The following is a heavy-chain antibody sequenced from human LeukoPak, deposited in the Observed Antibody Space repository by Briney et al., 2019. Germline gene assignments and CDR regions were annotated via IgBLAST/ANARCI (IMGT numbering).Heavy chain of an antibody. CDR3: AKDHGDYSFDY. CDR1: GFTFSSYA. J-gene: IGHJ4*02. Sequence: GGSLRLSCAASGFTFSSYAMSWVRQAPGKGLEWVSAISGSGGSTYYADSVKGRFTISRDNSENTLYLQMNSLRAEGTAVYYCAKDHGDYSFDYWGQGTLVTVSS. D-gene: IGHD4-17*01. V-gene: IGHV3-23*01. CDR2: ISGSGGST.